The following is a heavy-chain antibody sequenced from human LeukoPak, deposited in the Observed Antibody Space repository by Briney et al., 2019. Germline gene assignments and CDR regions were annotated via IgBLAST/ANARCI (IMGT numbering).Heavy chain of an antibody. Sequence: PGGSLRLSCAASGFTFSSYAMSWVRQAPGKGLEWVSIISDSGGSTYYADSVKGRFTISRDNSKNTLYLQMNSLRAEDTAVYYCAKDRAYYDFWSGYPSYFDYWGQGTLVTVSS. J-gene: IGHJ4*02. CDR1: GFTFSSYA. V-gene: IGHV3-23*01. CDR2: ISDSGGST. CDR3: AKDRAYYDFWSGYPSYFDY. D-gene: IGHD3-3*01.